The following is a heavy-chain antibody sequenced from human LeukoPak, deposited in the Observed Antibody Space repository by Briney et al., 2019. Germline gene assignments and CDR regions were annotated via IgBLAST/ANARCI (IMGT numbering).Heavy chain of an antibody. D-gene: IGHD6-13*01. CDR2: IIPIFGTA. Sequence: SVKVSCKASGGTFSSYAISWVRQAPGQGLEWMGGIIPIFGTANYAQKFQGRVTITADESTSTAYMELSSLRSEDTAVYYCARTHSVGAAADPDYWGQGTLVTVSS. J-gene: IGHJ4*02. CDR1: GGTFSSYA. V-gene: IGHV1-69*13. CDR3: ARTHSVGAAADPDY.